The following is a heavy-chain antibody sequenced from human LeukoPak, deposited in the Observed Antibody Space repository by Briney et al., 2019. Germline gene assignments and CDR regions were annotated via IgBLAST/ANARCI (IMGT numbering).Heavy chain of an antibody. CDR2: INHSGST. J-gene: IGHJ4*02. V-gene: IGHV4-34*01. CDR3: ATVRDDPKWGGGYYFDY. D-gene: IGHD7-27*01. Sequence: KSSETLSLTCAVYGGSFSGYYWSWIRQPPGKGLEWIGEINHSGSTEYNPSLKSRVTISVDTSKNQFSLKLSSVTAADTAVYYCATVRDDPKWGGGYYFDYWGQGTLVTVSS. CDR1: GGSFSGYY.